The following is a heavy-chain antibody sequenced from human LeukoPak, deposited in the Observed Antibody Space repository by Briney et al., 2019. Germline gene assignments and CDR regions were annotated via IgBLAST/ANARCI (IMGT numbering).Heavy chain of an antibody. CDR1: GGSISDYY. D-gene: IGHD3-10*02. Sequence: SETLSLTCTVSGGSISDYYWSWIRQPPGKGLEWIGYIYYSGSTNYNPSLKSRVTMSVDTSKNQFSLKLTSVTAADTALYYCARANYVRYRGMDVRGQGTTVTVSS. CDR2: IYYSGST. J-gene: IGHJ6*02. V-gene: IGHV4-59*01. CDR3: ARANYVRYRGMDV.